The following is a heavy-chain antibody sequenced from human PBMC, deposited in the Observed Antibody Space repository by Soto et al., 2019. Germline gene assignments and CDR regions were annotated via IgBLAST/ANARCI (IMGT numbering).Heavy chain of an antibody. D-gene: IGHD2-8*02. J-gene: IGHJ4*02. CDR1: GGTFNNYA. CDR3: ARWGGLSCSGAVCFKKPFDY. Sequence: ASVKVSCKPSGGTFNNYAINWVRQAPGQGLEWMGAIIPISGTTKYAQKFQGRVTITADKSTSTVYMDLSSLRSEDTAVYYCARWGGLSCSGAVCFKKPFDYWGQGTLVTVSS. V-gene: IGHV1-69*06. CDR2: IIPISGTT.